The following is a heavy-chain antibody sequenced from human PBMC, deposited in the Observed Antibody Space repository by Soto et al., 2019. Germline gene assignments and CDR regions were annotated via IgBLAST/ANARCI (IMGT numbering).Heavy chain of an antibody. CDR3: ARRGIREGDWFDP. Sequence: QVQLVQSGAEVKKPGSSVKVSCRALGGTSGSFVISGGRQAPGQGLEWMGGIIPIFGTANYAQKFQGRVTITADESTSTAYMELSSLRSEDTAVYYCARRGIREGDWFDPWGQGTLVTVSS. CDR1: GGTSGSFV. CDR2: IIPIFGTA. V-gene: IGHV1-69*01. D-gene: IGHD1-26*01. J-gene: IGHJ5*02.